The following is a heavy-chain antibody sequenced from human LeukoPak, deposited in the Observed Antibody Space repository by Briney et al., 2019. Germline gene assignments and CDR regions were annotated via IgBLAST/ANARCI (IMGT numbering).Heavy chain of an antibody. CDR3: ARGMRQLVNY. CDR1: GGSISSGGYY. V-gene: IGHV4-31*03. Sequence: SETLSLTCTVSGGSISSGGYYWSWIRQHPGKGLEWIGYIYYSGSTYYNPSLKSRVTISVDTSKNQFSPKLSSVTAADTAVYYCARGMRQLVNYWGQGTLVTVSS. CDR2: IYYSGST. D-gene: IGHD6-13*01. J-gene: IGHJ4*02.